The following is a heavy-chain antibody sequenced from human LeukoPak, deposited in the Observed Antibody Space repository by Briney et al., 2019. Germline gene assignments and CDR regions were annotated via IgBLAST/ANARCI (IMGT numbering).Heavy chain of an antibody. CDR1: GFRFSAYG. CDR3: AKDHSGTWTSALDS. Sequence: PGGSLRLSCTASGFRFSAYGMHWVRQAPGKGLEWLALIAYDGNYKHHADSVKGRFTISRDNSKDTLYLEMNSLRPEDTAVYYCAKDHSGTWTSALDSWGQGTLVTVSS. CDR2: IAYDGNYK. V-gene: IGHV3-30*18. D-gene: IGHD2-2*01. J-gene: IGHJ4*02.